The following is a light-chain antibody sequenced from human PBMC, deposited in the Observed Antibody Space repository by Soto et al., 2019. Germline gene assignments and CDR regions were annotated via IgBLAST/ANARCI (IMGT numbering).Light chain of an antibody. CDR3: QQLNTYPHT. Sequence: VDRVTITCRASQGIAGYLAWYQQKPGEAPNVLIYVASTLHTGVPSRFSGSGSGGHFTLTISSLQPEDSATYYCQQLNTYPHTFGQGTKLEIK. CDR2: VAS. J-gene: IGKJ2*01. V-gene: IGKV1-9*01. CDR1: QGIAGY.